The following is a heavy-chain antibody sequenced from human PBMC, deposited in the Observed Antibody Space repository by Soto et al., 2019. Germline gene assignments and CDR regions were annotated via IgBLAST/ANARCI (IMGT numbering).Heavy chain of an antibody. CDR1: GYSFTRNW. V-gene: IGHV5-51*01. Sequence: PGESLKISCKGSGYSFTRNWIGWVRQMPGKGLEWMGIIYPGDSDTRYGPSFQGQVTISADKSISTAYLQWSSLKASDSAMYYCARAGDSSGWYNWFDPWGQGTLVTVSS. CDR3: ARAGDSSGWYNWFDP. J-gene: IGHJ5*02. D-gene: IGHD6-19*01. CDR2: IYPGDSDT.